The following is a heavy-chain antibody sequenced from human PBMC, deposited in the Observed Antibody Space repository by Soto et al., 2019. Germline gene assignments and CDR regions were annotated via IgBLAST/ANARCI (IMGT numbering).Heavy chain of an antibody. CDR1: GDTFSSYA. CDR2: IIPIFGTA. J-gene: IGHJ6*02. CDR3: ARDGSGYRSRASPMDV. V-gene: IGHV1-69*01. D-gene: IGHD3-22*01. Sequence: QVQLVQSGAEVKKPGSSVKVSCKASGDTFSSYAISWVRQAPGQGLEWMGGIIPIFGTANYAQKFQGRVTITADESTSTAYMELSSLSSEDTAVYYCARDGSGYRSRASPMDVWGQGTMVTVSS.